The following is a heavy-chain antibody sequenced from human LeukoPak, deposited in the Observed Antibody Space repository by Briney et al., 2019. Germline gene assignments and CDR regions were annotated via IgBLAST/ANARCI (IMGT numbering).Heavy chain of an antibody. V-gene: IGHV4-34*01. CDR1: GGSFSGYY. J-gene: IGHJ6*03. D-gene: IGHD1-14*01. CDR2: INHSGST. CDR3: ASVSPTTRPHKPSYYYYMDV. Sequence: SETLSLTCAVYGGSFSGYYWSWIRQPPGKGLEWIGEINHSGSTNYNPSLKSRVTISVDTSKNQFSLKLSSVTAADTAVYYCASVSPTTRPHKPSYYYYMDVWGKGTTVTISS.